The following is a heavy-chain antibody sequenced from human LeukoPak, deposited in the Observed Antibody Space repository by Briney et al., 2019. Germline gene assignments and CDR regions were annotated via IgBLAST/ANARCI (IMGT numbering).Heavy chain of an antibody. CDR2: SGSGGST. CDR1: GFTFSSYA. Sequence: GGPLRLSCAASGFTFSSYAMSWVRQAPGKGLEWVSASGSGGSTYYADSVKGRFTISRDNSKNTLYLQMNSLRAEDTAVYYCAKVGMVVTVGFDYWGQGTLVTVSS. J-gene: IGHJ4*02. CDR3: AKVGMVVTVGFDY. V-gene: IGHV3-23*01. D-gene: IGHD2-21*02.